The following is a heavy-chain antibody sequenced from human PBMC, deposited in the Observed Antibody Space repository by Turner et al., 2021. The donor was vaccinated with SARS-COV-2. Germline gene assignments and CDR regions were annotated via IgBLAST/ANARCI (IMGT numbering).Heavy chain of an antibody. CDR3: VRNDYDFWSGYPDS. CDR1: VFTFSSYG. V-gene: IGHV3-33*01. D-gene: IGHD3-3*01. Sequence: QVQLVESGGGVVQPGRSLRLSCAASVFTFSSYGMHWVRQAPGKGLEWVAVIWFDGSNKYYADSVKGRFTISRDNSKNTLYLQMNSLRAEDTAVYYCVRNDYDFWSGYPDSWGQGTLVTVSS. J-gene: IGHJ4*02. CDR2: IWFDGSNK.